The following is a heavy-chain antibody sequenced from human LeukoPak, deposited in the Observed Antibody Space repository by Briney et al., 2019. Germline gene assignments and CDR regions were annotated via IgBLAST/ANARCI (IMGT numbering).Heavy chain of an antibody. CDR3: AKDFIGRPDKLRFDY. V-gene: IGHV3-21*01. Sequence: GGSLRLSCAASGFTFSSYSMNWVRQAPGKGLEWVSSISSSSSYIYYADSVKGRFTISRDNAKNSLYLQMNSLRAEDTAVYYCAKDFIGRPDKLRFDYWGQGTLVTVSS. D-gene: IGHD3-16*01. J-gene: IGHJ4*02. CDR2: ISSSSSYI. CDR1: GFTFSSYS.